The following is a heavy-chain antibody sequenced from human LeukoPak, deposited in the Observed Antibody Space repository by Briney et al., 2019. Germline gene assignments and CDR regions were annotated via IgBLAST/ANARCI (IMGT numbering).Heavy chain of an antibody. J-gene: IGHJ4*02. CDR1: GGSISSYY. CDR2: IYYSGST. Sequence: SETLSLTCTVSGGSISSYYWSWIRQPPGKGLEWIGYIYYSGSTSYNPSLKSRVTISVDTSKKQFSLKLSSVTAADTAVYYCARAHRLVLHYFDSWGQGTLVTVSS. V-gene: IGHV4-59*12. D-gene: IGHD2-15*01. CDR3: ARAHRLVLHYFDS.